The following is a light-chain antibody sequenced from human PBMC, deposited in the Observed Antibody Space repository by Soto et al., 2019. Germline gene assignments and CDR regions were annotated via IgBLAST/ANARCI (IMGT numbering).Light chain of an antibody. J-gene: IGLJ3*02. V-gene: IGLV1-40*01. CDR1: SSNIGADYD. CDR3: QSYDTSLSAWV. CDR2: SNT. Sequence: QLVLTQPPSVSGAPGQRVTISCTGSSSNIGADYDVHWYQQVPGTTPKLLIYSNTNRPSGVPDRFSGSKSGTSASLAITGLQAEDEADYYCQSYDTSLSAWVFGGGTQLTVL.